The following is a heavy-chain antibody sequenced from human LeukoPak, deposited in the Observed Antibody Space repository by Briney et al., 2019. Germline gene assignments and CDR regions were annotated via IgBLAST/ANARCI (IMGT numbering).Heavy chain of an antibody. CDR2: IYYSGST. CDR1: GGSISTYY. J-gene: IGHJ5*02. V-gene: IGHV4-59*01. CDR3: ARERTYYDILTGPNWFDP. D-gene: IGHD3-9*01. Sequence: SSETLSLTCTVSGGSISTYYWSWIRQPPGKGLEWIGYIYYSGSTNYNPSLKSRVTISVDTSKNQFSLKLTSVTAADTAVYYCARERTYYDILTGPNWFDPWGQGTLVTVSS.